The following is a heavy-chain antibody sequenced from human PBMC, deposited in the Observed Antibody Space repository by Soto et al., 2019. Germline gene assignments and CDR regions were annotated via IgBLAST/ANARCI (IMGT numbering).Heavy chain of an antibody. Sequence: QVQLVQSGAEVKKPGSSVKVSCKASGGTFSSYTISWVRQAPGQGLEWMGRIIPILGIANYAQKFQGRVTITADKSTSTAYMELSSLRSEDTAVYYCARESGDCWSGYFAYWGQGTLVTVSS. D-gene: IGHD3-3*01. CDR2: IIPILGIA. CDR3: ARESGDCWSGYFAY. V-gene: IGHV1-69*08. J-gene: IGHJ4*02. CDR1: GGTFSSYT.